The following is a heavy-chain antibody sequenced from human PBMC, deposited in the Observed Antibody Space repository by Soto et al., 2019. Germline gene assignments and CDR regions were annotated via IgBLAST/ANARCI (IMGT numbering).Heavy chain of an antibody. Sequence: QVQLVESGGGVVQPGRSLRLSCAASGFTFSSYGMHWVRQAPGKGLEWVAVISYDGSNKYYADSVKGRFTISSDNSKNTLYLQMNSLRAEDTAVYYCAKDRVRWTDRYYYYGMDVWGQGTTVTVSS. CDR1: GFTFSSYG. V-gene: IGHV3-30*18. D-gene: IGHD3-10*01. CDR3: AKDRVRWTDRYYYYGMDV. CDR2: ISYDGSNK. J-gene: IGHJ6*02.